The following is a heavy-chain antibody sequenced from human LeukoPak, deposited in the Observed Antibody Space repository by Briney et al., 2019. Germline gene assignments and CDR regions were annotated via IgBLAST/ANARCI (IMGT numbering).Heavy chain of an antibody. Sequence: PGGSLRLSCTVAGFNFGDFAMSWVRQAPGKGLEWVSVIYSGGSTYYADSVKGRFTISRDNSKNTLYLQMNSLRAEDTAVYYCARDLSRVTMVRGVITTPNYYGMDVWGQGTTVTVSS. CDR2: IYSGGST. V-gene: IGHV3-53*01. D-gene: IGHD3-10*01. J-gene: IGHJ6*02. CDR3: ARDLSRVTMVRGVITTPNYYGMDV. CDR1: GFNFGDFA.